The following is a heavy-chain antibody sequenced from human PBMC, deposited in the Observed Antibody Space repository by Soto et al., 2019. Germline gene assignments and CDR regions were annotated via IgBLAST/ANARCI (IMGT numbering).Heavy chain of an antibody. CDR2: ITDTGGDA. CDR3: ARWSTDSYPGSRIFDF. CDR1: GLTFGSRA. V-gene: IGHV3-23*01. D-gene: IGHD3-10*01. J-gene: IGHJ4*02. Sequence: GGSLRLSCVASGLTFGSRAMSWVRQAPGEGLQWVSTITDTGGDAKYADSVRGRFVISRDNSKKTLYLQMTSLTAEDSAMYFCARWSTDSYPGSRIFDFWGRGTLVTVSS.